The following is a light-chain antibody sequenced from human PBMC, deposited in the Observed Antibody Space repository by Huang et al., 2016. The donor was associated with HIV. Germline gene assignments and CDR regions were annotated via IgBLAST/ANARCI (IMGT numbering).Light chain of an antibody. Sequence: DIVVTQSPDSLALSLGGRAAINCTASQSCLQTSNNKNCLSWYQLKPGQPPKLLMYWESTRESGVPDRFSASGSGTHFTLTIASLQAEDVAVYYCHQCYDTPQTFGQGTKVEVK. CDR2: WES. CDR3: HQCYDTPQT. J-gene: IGKJ1*01. V-gene: IGKV4-1*01. CDR1: QSCLQTSNNKNC.